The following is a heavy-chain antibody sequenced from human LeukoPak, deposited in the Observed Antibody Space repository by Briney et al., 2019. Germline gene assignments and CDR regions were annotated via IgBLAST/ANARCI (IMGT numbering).Heavy chain of an antibody. D-gene: IGHD2-2*01. Sequence: ASVKVSCKASGYTFTDYYIHWVRQAPGQGLEWMGIINPSGGSTSYAQKFQGRVTMTRDMSTSTVYMELSSLRSEDTAVYYCARDRGFRFVVVPAARNYYYYMDVWGKGTTVTVSS. CDR1: GYTFTDYY. CDR2: INPSGGST. V-gene: IGHV1-46*01. CDR3: ARDRGFRFVVVPAARNYYYYMDV. J-gene: IGHJ6*03.